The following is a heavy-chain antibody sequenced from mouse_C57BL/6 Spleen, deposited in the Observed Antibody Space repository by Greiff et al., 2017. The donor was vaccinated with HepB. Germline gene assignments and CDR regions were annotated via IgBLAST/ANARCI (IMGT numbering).Heavy chain of an antibody. Sequence: VQLQQSGAELARPGASVKMSCKASGYTFTSYTMHWVKQRPGQGLEWIGYINPSSGYTKYNQKFKDKATLTADKSSSTAYMQLSSLTSEDSAVYYCARSHYYGSSTDAMDYWGQGTSVTVSS. D-gene: IGHD1-1*01. CDR3: ARSHYYGSSTDAMDY. CDR2: INPSSGYT. CDR1: GYTFTSYT. J-gene: IGHJ4*01. V-gene: IGHV1-4*01.